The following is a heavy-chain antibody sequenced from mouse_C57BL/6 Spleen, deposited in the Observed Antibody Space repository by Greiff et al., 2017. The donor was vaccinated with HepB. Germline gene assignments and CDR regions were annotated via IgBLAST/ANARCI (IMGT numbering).Heavy chain of an antibody. CDR3: ASGYGGGGRYAMDY. V-gene: IGHV2-6*03. J-gene: IGHJ4*01. CDR2: IWSDGST. Sequence: VKLVESGPGLVAPSQSLSITCTVSGFSLTSYGVHWVRQPPGKGLEWLVVIWSDGSTTYNSALKSRLSISKDNSKSQVFLKMNSLQTDDTAMYYCASGYGGGGRYAMDYWGQGTSVTVSS. D-gene: IGHD2-2*01. CDR1: GFSLTSYG.